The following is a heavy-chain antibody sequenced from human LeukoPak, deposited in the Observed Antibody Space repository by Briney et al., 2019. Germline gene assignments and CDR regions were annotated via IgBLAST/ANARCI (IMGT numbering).Heavy chain of an antibody. CDR1: GFTFSSYS. Sequence: PGGSLRLSCAASGFTFSSYSMNWVRQAPGKGLEWVSYISSSSSTIYYADSVKGRFTISRDNAKNSLYLQMNSLRAEDTAVYYCASSYSGYVELNGFDYWGQGTLVTVSS. V-gene: IGHV3-48*04. CDR2: ISSSSSTI. D-gene: IGHD5-12*01. J-gene: IGHJ4*02. CDR3: ASSYSGYVELNGFDY.